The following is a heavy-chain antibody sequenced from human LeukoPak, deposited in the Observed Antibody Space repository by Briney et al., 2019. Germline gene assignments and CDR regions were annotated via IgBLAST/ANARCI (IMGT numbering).Heavy chain of an antibody. Sequence: SETLSLTCAVSGGSISSSNWWSWVRQPPGKGLEWIGEIYHSGSTNYNPSLKSRVTISVDKSKNQFSLKLSSVTAADTAVYYCARAYGGNSGWFDPWGQGTLVTVSS. V-gene: IGHV4-4*02. D-gene: IGHD4-23*01. CDR3: ARAYGGNSGWFDP. CDR2: IYHSGST. CDR1: GGSISSSNW. J-gene: IGHJ5*02.